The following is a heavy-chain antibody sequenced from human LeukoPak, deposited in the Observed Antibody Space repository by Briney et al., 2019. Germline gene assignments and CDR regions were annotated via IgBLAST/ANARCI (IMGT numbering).Heavy chain of an antibody. CDR1: GYSFTSYW. CDR2: IYPGDSDT. CDR3: ARRGCSKPWPEYCSSTSREGAFDI. Sequence: GESLKISCKGSGYSFTSYWIGWVRQMPGKGLEWMGIIYPGDSDTRYSPSFQGQVTISADKSISTAYLQWSSLKASDTAMYYCARRGCSKPWPEYCSSTSREGAFDIWGQGTMVTVPS. J-gene: IGHJ3*02. V-gene: IGHV5-51*01. D-gene: IGHD2-2*01.